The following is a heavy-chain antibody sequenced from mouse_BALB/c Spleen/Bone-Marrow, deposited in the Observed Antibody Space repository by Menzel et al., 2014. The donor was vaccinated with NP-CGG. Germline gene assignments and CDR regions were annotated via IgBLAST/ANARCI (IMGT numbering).Heavy chain of an antibody. Sequence: EVKLMESGGGLVKPGGSLKLSCAASGFTFSTYAMSWVRQTPEKRLEWVATINSGGTYIYYADSVKVRFTISRDNAKNTLYLQMSSLRSEDTAMFYCARPRMITTSFDVWGAGTTVTVSS. CDR1: GFTFSTYA. CDR2: INSGGTYI. J-gene: IGHJ1*01. V-gene: IGHV5-9-3*01. CDR3: ARPRMITTSFDV. D-gene: IGHD2-4*01.